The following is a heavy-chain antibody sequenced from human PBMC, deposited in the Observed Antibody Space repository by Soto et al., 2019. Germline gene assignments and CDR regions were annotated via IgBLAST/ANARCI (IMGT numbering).Heavy chain of an antibody. D-gene: IGHD3-9*01. J-gene: IGHJ4*02. V-gene: IGHV2-5*02. CDR1: GFSLSTSGVG. CDR3: AHSQRYFDWSLLFDY. Sequence: QITLKESGPTLVKPTQTLTLTCTFSGFSLSTSGVGVGWIRQPPGKALEWLALIYWDDDKHYSPSLKSRLTITKDTPKTQVALTMTDMDPVDTATHYCAHSQRYFDWSLLFDYWGQGTLVTVSS. CDR2: IYWDDDK.